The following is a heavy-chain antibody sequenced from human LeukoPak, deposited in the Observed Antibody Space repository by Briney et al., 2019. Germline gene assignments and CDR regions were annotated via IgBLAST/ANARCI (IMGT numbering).Heavy chain of an antibody. J-gene: IGHJ6*02. V-gene: IGHV1-46*01. CDR1: GYTFTRYY. Sequence: ASVKVSCKASGYTFTRYYTHWVRQAPGQGLEWMGIINPSGGSTRYAQKFQGRVTMTRDTSTSTVYMELSSLRSEDTAVYYCARDSVVIPAAIYYGMDVWGQGTTVTVSS. CDR2: INPSGGST. D-gene: IGHD2-2*01. CDR3: ARDSVVIPAAIYYGMDV.